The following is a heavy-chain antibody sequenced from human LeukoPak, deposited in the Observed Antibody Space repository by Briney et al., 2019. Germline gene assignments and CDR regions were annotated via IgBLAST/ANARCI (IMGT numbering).Heavy chain of an antibody. J-gene: IGHJ1*01. CDR2: ISGSGGST. Sequence: GGSLRLSCAASGFTFNKFAMSWVRQAPGKGLEWVSAISGSGGSTYYADSVKGRFTISRDNSKNTLYLQMNSLRAEDTAVYYCANKAVAGTTEYFQHWGQGTLVTVSS. V-gene: IGHV3-23*01. CDR3: ANKAVAGTTEYFQH. D-gene: IGHD6-19*01. CDR1: GFTFNKFA.